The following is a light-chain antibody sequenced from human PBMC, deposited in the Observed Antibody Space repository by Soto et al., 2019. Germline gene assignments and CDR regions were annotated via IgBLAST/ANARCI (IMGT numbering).Light chain of an antibody. J-gene: IGLJ2*01. V-gene: IGLV1-47*01. CDR3: ATWDDSLGGPV. CDR2: RDN. Sequence: QSALTQTPSVSGTPGQRVNISCSGSRSNIGRNYVYWYHQFPGTAPKLLIYRDNERPSGVPDRFSGSKSGTSASLAISGLRSGDEADYHCATWDDSLGGPVFGGGTKLTVL. CDR1: RSNIGRNY.